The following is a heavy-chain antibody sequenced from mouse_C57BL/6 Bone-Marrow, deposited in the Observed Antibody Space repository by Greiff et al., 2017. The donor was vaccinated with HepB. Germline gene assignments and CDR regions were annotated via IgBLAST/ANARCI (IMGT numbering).Heavy chain of an antibody. V-gene: IGHV5-6*01. D-gene: IGHD1-1*01. J-gene: IGHJ4*01. CDR3: ARHPYYGSSYDYAMDY. CDR1: GFTFSSYG. CDR2: ISSGGSYT. Sequence: EVQGVESGGDLVKPGGSLKLSCAASGFTFSSYGMSWVRQTPDKRLEWVATISSGGSYTYYPDSVKGRFTISRDNAKNTLYLQMSSLKSEDTAMYYCARHPYYGSSYDYAMDYWGQGTSVTVSS.